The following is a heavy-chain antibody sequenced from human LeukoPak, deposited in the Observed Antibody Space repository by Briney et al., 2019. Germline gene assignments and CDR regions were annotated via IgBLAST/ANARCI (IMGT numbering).Heavy chain of an antibody. V-gene: IGHV5-51*01. CDR3: ARHFIVVVPSSVRIRGYSNNMDD. D-gene: IGHD2-2*01. Sequence: GESLDFSKQGARYHITTYWRCWLRPLPGKGLEWMGTIYPGDSAVRYSPSFQGQVTISVDRSISTAYLQWNSLKASDTAIYYCARHFIVVVPSSVRIRGYSNNMDDWGKGTTVTVSS. CDR2: IYPGDSAV. J-gene: IGHJ6*03. CDR1: RYHITTYW.